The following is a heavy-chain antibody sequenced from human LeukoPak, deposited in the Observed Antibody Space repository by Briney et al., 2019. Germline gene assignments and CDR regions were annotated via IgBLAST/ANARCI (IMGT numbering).Heavy chain of an antibody. CDR3: AKDRSHDEAFDW. Sequence: GGSLRLSCEASGFSFSYYNFNWVRQAPGKGLEWVSYISSSGIDMYYADSLKGRFTISRDNAKNSLYLHMSSLRVEDTAVYFCAKDRSHDEAFDWCGEGTMVSVSS. CDR2: ISSSGIDM. D-gene: IGHD3-16*01. J-gene: IGHJ3*01. CDR1: GFSFSYYN. V-gene: IGHV3-21*01.